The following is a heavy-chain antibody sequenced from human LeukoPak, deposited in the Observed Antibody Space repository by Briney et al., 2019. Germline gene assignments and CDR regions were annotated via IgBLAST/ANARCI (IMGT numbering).Heavy chain of an antibody. D-gene: IGHD6-13*01. CDR2: VIPIFGTA. Sequence: SVKVSCKASGGTFSSYAISWVRQAPGQGLEWMGGVIPIFGTANYAQKFQGRVTITADESTSTAYMELSSLRSEDTAVYYCARETAAARKGSWFDPWGQGSLVTVSS. V-gene: IGHV1-69*01. CDR3: ARETAAARKGSWFDP. CDR1: GGTFSSYA. J-gene: IGHJ5*02.